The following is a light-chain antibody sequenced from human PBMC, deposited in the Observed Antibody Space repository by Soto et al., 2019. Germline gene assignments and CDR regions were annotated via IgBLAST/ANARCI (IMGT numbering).Light chain of an antibody. V-gene: IGKV1-39*01. CDR2: AAS. J-gene: IGKJ3*01. Sequence: DIQMTQSPSSLSASVGDRVTITCRSSQSISSYLNWYQQKPGKAPKLLIYAASSLQSGVPSRFSGSGSGTDFNRTIRSLQPEDFAPYYCQQSSITPLTFCPGTQVDIK. CDR3: QQSSITPLT. CDR1: QSISSY.